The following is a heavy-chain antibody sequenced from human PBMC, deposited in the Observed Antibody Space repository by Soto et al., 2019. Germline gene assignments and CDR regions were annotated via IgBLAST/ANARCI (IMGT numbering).Heavy chain of an antibody. J-gene: IGHJ5*02. D-gene: IGHD2-15*01. CDR2: ISAYNGNT. Sequence: ASVKVSCKASGYTFTSYGISWVRQAPGQGLEWMGWISAYNGNTNYAQKHQGRVTMTTDTSTSTAYMELRSLRSDDTAVYYCARDHSVVVAAQNNWFDPWGQGTLVTVSS. CDR3: ARDHSVVVAAQNNWFDP. V-gene: IGHV1-18*01. CDR1: GYTFTSYG.